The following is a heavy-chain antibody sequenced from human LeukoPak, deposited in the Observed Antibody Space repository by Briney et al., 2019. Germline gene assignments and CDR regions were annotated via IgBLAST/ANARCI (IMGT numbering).Heavy chain of an antibody. Sequence: GGSLRLSCAASGFIFSSYSMNWVRQAPGKGLEWVGFIRSKAYGGTTEYAASLKGRITISRDDSKTIAYLQMSSLKTEDTAVYYCSRGRRSPDSWGQGTLVTVSS. CDR2: IRSKAYGGTT. V-gene: IGHV3-49*04. J-gene: IGHJ5*01. CDR1: GFIFSSYS. D-gene: IGHD5-24*01. CDR3: SRGRRSPDS.